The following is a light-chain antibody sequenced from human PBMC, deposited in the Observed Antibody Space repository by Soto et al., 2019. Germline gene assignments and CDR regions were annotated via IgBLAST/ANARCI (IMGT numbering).Light chain of an antibody. CDR1: SSDVGGYNY. CDR2: DVS. J-gene: IGLJ1*01. V-gene: IGLV2-14*01. Sequence: QSALTQPASVSGSPGQSIIISCTGTSSDVGGYNYVSWYQQHPGKAPKLMIYDVSNRPSGVSNRFSGSKSGNTASLTISGLQAEDEADYYCSSYTSSSTLSVFGTGTKVTVL. CDR3: SSYTSSSTLSV.